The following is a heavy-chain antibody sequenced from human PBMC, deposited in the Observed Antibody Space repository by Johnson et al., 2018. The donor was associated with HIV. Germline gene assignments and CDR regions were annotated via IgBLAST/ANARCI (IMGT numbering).Heavy chain of an antibody. Sequence: VQLVESGGGVVQPGGSLRLSCAVSGFSFSNYWMEWVRQAPGKGLVWVSRIKTDGSSTSYADSVKGRFSISRDNSKNTLYLQMNSLRAEDTAVYYCGRDINYSNYVTDAFDIWGQGTVVTVSS. D-gene: IGHD4-11*01. CDR2: IKTDGSST. J-gene: IGHJ3*02. CDR3: GRDINYSNYVTDAFDI. CDR1: GFSFSNYW. V-gene: IGHV3-74*01.